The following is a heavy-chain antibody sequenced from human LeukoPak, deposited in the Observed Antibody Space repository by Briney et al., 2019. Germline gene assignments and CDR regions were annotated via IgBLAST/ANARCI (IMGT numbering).Heavy chain of an antibody. CDR3: ARERAPFDGFDI. CDR1: GFSFSCCG. CDR2: LWANGRNN. J-gene: IGHJ3*02. Sequence: SGGSLRLSCAASGFSFSCCGMHWVRQAPGKGLDWVAVLWANGRNNYYADSVECRFTISRDSSKNTLYLQMTSLRADDTAIYYCARERAPFDGFDIWGRGTVVTVSS. V-gene: IGHV3-33*01. D-gene: IGHD4/OR15-4a*01.